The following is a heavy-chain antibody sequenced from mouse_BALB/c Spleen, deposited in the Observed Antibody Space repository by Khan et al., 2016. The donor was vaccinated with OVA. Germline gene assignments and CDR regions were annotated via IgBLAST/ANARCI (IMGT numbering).Heavy chain of an antibody. CDR3: AWYAGSPYAMDY. D-gene: IGHD2-14*01. CDR1: GFNIKDTY. J-gene: IGHJ4*01. V-gene: IGHV14-3*02. Sequence: VQLQQSGAELVKPGASVKLSCTASGFNIKDTYMHWVKQRPEQGLEWIGRIDPANGNTKYDPKFQGKATITADTSSNTAYLQLSSLTSEDTAVYYCAWYAGSPYAMDYWGQGTSGTVSS. CDR2: IDPANGNT.